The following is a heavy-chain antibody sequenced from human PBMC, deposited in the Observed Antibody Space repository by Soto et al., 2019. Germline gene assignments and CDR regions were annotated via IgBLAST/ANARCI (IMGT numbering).Heavy chain of an antibody. V-gene: IGHV4-30-4*01. Sequence: QVQLQESGPGLVKPSQTLSLTCTVSGGSISSGDYYWSWIGQPPGKGLEWIGYIYYSGSTYYNPSLKSRVTISEDTSKNQFSLKLSSVTAADTAVYYCARGVDDSSGQNWFDPWGQGTLVTVSS. CDR3: ARGVDDSSGQNWFDP. CDR2: IYYSGST. CDR1: GGSISSGDYY. D-gene: IGHD3-22*01. J-gene: IGHJ5*02.